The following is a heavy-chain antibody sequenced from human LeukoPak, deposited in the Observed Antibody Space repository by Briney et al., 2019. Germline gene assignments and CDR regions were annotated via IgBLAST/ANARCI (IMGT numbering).Heavy chain of an antibody. D-gene: IGHD5-18*01. CDR1: GYTFTSYA. J-gene: IGHJ3*02. CDR3: ASVRIQLWSYDAFDI. Sequence: ASVKVSCKASGYTFTSYAISWVRQAPGQGLEWMGGIIPIFGTANYAQKFQGRVTITADESTSTAYMELSSLRSEDTAVYYCASVRIQLWSYDAFDIWGQGTMVTVSS. CDR2: IIPIFGTA. V-gene: IGHV1-69*13.